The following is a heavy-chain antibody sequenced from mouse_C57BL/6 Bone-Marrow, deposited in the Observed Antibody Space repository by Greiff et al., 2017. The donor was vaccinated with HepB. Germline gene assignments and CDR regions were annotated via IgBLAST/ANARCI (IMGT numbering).Heavy chain of an antibody. J-gene: IGHJ3*01. Sequence: QVQLKQSGAELVRPGASVTLSCKASGYTFTDYEMHWVKQTPVHGLEWIGAIDPETGGTAYNQKFKGKAILTADKSSSTAYMELRSLTSEDSAVYCCTRGGNYDAYWGHGTLVTVAA. D-gene: IGHD2-1*01. CDR1: GYTFTDYE. CDR2: IDPETGGT. CDR3: TRGGNYDAY. V-gene: IGHV1-15*01.